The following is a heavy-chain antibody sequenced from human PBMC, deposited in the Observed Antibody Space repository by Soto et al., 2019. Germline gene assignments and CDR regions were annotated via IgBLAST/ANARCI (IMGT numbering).Heavy chain of an antibody. V-gene: IGHV4-31*03. CDR3: ATTYYDFWSGYRDAFDI. Sequence: SETLSLTCTVSGGSISSGGYYWSWIRQHPGKGLEWIGYIYYSGSTYYNPSLKSRVTISVDTSKNQFSLKLSSVTAADTAVYYCATTYYDFWSGYRDAFDIWGQGTMVTVSS. CDR2: IYYSGST. D-gene: IGHD3-3*01. J-gene: IGHJ3*02. CDR1: GGSISSGGYY.